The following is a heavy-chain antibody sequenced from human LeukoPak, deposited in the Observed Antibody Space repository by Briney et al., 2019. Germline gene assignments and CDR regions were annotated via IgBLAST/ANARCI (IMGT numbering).Heavy chain of an antibody. V-gene: IGHV4-59*08. J-gene: IGHJ4*02. CDR1: GGSLSGHY. CDR3: ARQAAGDYLGY. Sequence: SETLSLTCTVSGGSLSGHYWSWIRQPPGEGLEWIGYIYYSGSTNYNPSLKSRVTISVDTSKNQFSLKLSFVTAADTAVYYCARQAAGDYLGYWGQGTLVTVSS. D-gene: IGHD2-15*01. CDR2: IYYSGST.